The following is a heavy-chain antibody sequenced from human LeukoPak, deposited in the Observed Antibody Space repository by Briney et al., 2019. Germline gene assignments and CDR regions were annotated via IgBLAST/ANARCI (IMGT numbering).Heavy chain of an antibody. D-gene: IGHD6-13*01. V-gene: IGHV1-2*02. Sequence: GASVKVSCKASGYTFTDYYMHWVRQAPGQGLEWMGWINPNSGGTDYAQKFQGRVTMTRDTSISTAYMELSRLRSDDTAVYYCARDLRAAAGQYYFDYWGQGTLVTVSS. CDR3: ARDLRAAAGQYYFDY. CDR2: INPNSGGT. J-gene: IGHJ4*02. CDR1: GYTFTDYY.